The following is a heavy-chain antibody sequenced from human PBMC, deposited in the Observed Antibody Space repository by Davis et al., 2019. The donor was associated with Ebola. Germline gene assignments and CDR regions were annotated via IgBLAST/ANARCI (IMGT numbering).Heavy chain of an antibody. CDR2: MNPNSGNT. CDR1: GYAFTSYD. J-gene: IGHJ6*02. Sequence: AASVKVSCKASGYAFTSYDINWVRQATGQGLEWMGWMNPNSGNTGYVERFQGRVTMSRNTSISTAYMELSSLRSEDKAVYYCARSGVRGYYNGMDVWGQGTTVTVSS. V-gene: IGHV1-8*01. CDR3: ARSGVRGYYNGMDV. D-gene: IGHD1-14*01.